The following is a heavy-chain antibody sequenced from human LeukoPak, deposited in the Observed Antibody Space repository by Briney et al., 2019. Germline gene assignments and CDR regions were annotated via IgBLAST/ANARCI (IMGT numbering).Heavy chain of an antibody. CDR1: GGSISSYY. CDR3: ARHGPRVSRIAVAGTFDY. J-gene: IGHJ4*02. D-gene: IGHD6-19*01. Sequence: SETLSLTCTVSGGSISSYYWSWIRQPPGKGLEWIGYIYYSGSTNYNPSLKSRVTISVDTSKNQFSLKLSSVTAADTAVYYCARHGPRVSRIAVAGTFDYWGQGTLVTVSS. CDR2: IYYSGST. V-gene: IGHV4-59*08.